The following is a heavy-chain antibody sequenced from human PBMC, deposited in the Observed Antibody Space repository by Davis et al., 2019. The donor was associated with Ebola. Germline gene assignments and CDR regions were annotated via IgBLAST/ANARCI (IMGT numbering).Heavy chain of an antibody. V-gene: IGHV1-46*01. J-gene: IGHJ6*04. CDR3: ARMLRIEDIVVVVPRDYYYYYGMDV. D-gene: IGHD2-2*01. CDR1: GYTFTSYY. Sequence: AASVKVSCKASGYTFTSYYMHWVRQAPGQGLEWMGIINPSGGSTSYAQKFQGRVTMTRDTSTSTVYMELSSLRSEDTAVYYCARMLRIEDIVVVVPRDYYYYYGMDVWGKGTTVTVSS. CDR2: INPSGGST.